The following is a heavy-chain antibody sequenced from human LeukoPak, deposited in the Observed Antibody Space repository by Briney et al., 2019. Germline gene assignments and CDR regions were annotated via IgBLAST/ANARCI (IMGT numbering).Heavy chain of an antibody. Sequence: GASVKVSCKASGYTFTSYGISWVRQAPGQGLEWMGWISAYNGNTNYAQKFQGRVTITADESTSTAYMELSSLRSEDTAVYYCASGITIFGVVPLDYWGQGTLVTVSS. CDR1: GYTFTSYG. V-gene: IGHV1-18*01. CDR3: ASGITIFGVVPLDY. CDR2: ISAYNGNT. J-gene: IGHJ4*02. D-gene: IGHD3-3*01.